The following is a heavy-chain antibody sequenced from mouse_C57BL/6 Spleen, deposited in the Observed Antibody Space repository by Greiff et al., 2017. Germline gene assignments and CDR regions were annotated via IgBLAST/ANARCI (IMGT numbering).Heavy chain of an antibody. Sequence: EVQLQQSGPELVKPGASVKISCKASGYTFTDYYMNWVKQSHGKSLEWIGDINPNNGGTSYNQKFKGKATLTVDKSSSTAYMELRSLTSEDSAVYYCARKGAMVTTPGFYAMDYWGQGTSVTVSS. CDR2: INPNNGGT. J-gene: IGHJ4*01. CDR3: ARKGAMVTTPGFYAMDY. CDR1: GYTFTDYY. D-gene: IGHD2-2*01. V-gene: IGHV1-26*01.